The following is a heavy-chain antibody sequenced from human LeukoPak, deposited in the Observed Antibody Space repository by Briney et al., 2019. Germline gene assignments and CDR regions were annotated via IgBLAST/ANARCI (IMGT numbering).Heavy chain of an antibody. CDR3: ARLASSSWPLYYYYGMDV. CDR2: MNPNSANT. Sequence: ASVKVSCKASGDTFTSYDINCVRQATGQGLEWMGWMNPNSANTGYAQKFQGRVTMTRNTSISTAHMELSSLRSEDTAVYYCARLASSSWPLYYYYGMDVWGPGTTVTVSS. J-gene: IGHJ6*02. V-gene: IGHV1-8*01. CDR1: GDTFTSYD. D-gene: IGHD6-13*01.